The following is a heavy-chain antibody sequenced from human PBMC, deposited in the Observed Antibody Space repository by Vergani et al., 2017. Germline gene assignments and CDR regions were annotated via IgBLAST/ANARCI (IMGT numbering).Heavy chain of an antibody. D-gene: IGHD3-22*01. CDR2: IYHSGST. Sequence: QVQLQESGPGLVKPSETLSLTCAVSGYSISSGYYWGWIRQPPGKGLEWIGSIYHSGSTYYNPSLKSRVTISVDTSKNQFSLKLSSVTAADTAVYYCARGWSPDYYDSSGYSVGFDYWGQGTLVTVSS. CDR3: ARGWSPDYYDSSGYSVGFDY. V-gene: IGHV4-38-2*01. J-gene: IGHJ4*02. CDR1: GYSISSGYY.